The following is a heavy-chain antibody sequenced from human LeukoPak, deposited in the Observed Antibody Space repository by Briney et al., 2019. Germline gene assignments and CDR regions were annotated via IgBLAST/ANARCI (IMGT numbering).Heavy chain of an antibody. V-gene: IGHV4-61*02. J-gene: IGHJ1*01. CDR3: AREDIVVVPAARVSEYFQH. CDR2: IYTSGST. Sequence: SETLSLTCTVSGGSISSGSYYWSWIRQPAGKGLEWIGRIYTSGSTNYNPSLKSRVTISVDTSKSQFSLKLSSVTAADTAVYYCAREDIVVVPAARVSEYFQHWGQGTLVTVSS. D-gene: IGHD2-2*01. CDR1: GGSISSGSYY.